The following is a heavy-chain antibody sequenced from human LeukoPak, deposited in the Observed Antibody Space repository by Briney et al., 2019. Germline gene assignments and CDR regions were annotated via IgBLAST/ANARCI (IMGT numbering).Heavy chain of an antibody. CDR2: INSNGGST. V-gene: IGHV3-64D*09. CDR1: GFTFSSYA. CDR3: VKGGPNSSGWYVSFDY. Sequence: PGGSLRLSCSASGFTFSSYAMHWVRQAPGKGLEYVSAINSNGGSTYYADSVKGRFTISRDNSKNTLYLQMSSLRAEDTAVYYCVKGGPNSSGWYVSFDYWGQGTLVTVSS. J-gene: IGHJ4*02. D-gene: IGHD6-19*01.